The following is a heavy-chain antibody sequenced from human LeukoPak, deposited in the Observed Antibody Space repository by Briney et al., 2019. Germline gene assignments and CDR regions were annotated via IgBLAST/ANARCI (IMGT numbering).Heavy chain of an antibody. V-gene: IGHV4-61*02. CDR2: IYTSGST. D-gene: IGHD1-14*01. Sequence: SETLSLTCTVSGGSISSGSYYWSWIRQPAGKGLEWIGRIYTSGSTNYNPSLKSRVTISVDKSKNQFSLKLSSVTAADTAVYYCASSLGIGLYFDYWGQGTLVTVSS. J-gene: IGHJ4*02. CDR1: GGSISSGSYY. CDR3: ASSLGIGLYFDY.